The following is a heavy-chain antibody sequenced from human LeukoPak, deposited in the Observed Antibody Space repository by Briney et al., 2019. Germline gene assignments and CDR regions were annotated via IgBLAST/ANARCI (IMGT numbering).Heavy chain of an antibody. CDR3: AREENSSPLDY. D-gene: IGHD6-6*01. V-gene: IGHV1-69*05. J-gene: IGHJ4*02. CDR1: GGTFSSYA. CDR2: IIPIFGTA. Sequence: SVKVSCKASGGTFSSYAISWVRQAPGQGLEWMGWIIPIFGTANYAQKFQGRVTITTDESTSTAYMELNSLRSEDAAVYYCAREENSSPLDYWGQGTLVTVSS.